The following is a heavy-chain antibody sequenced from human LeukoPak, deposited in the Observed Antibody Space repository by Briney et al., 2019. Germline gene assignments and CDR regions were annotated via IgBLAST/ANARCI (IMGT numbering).Heavy chain of an antibody. CDR1: GFIFSRYW. CDR3: ATRSSAVTTRYNAFDI. D-gene: IGHD4-17*01. CDR2: INQDESER. V-gene: IGHV3-7*03. Sequence: GGSLRLSCATSGFIFSRYWMSWVRQAPGKGLEWVANINQDESERNYVDSVKGRFTISRDNSKNTLYLQMNSLRAEDTAVYYCATRSSAVTTRYNAFDIWGQGTMVTVSS. J-gene: IGHJ3*02.